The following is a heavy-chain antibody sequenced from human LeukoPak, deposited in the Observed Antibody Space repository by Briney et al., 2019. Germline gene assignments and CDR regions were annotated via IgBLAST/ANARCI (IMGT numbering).Heavy chain of an antibody. Sequence: PSETLSLTCAVYGGSFSGYYWSWIRQPPGKGLEWIGEINHSGSTNYNPSLKSRVTISVDTSKNQFSLKLSSVTAADTAVYYCASALAAAGFDYWDQGTLVTVSS. D-gene: IGHD6-13*01. CDR2: INHSGST. CDR3: ASALAAAGFDY. J-gene: IGHJ4*02. CDR1: GGSFSGYY. V-gene: IGHV4-34*01.